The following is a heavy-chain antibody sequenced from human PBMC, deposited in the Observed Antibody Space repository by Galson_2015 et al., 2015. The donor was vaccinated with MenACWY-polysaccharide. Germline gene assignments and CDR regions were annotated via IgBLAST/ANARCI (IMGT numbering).Heavy chain of an antibody. CDR2: INPNSGGT. Sequence: SVKVSCKASGYTFTGYYMHWVRQAPGQGLEWVGWINPNSGGTNYAQKFQGRVTMTRDTSISTAYMELSRLRSDDTAVYYCAREAGRGIAVVGMDVWGQGTTVTVSS. D-gene: IGHD6-19*01. CDR1: GYTFTGYY. CDR3: AREAGRGIAVVGMDV. J-gene: IGHJ6*02. V-gene: IGHV1-2*02.